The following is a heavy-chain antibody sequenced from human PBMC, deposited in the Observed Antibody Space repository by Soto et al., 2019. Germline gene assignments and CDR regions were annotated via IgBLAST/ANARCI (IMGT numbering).Heavy chain of an antibody. Sequence: QVQLQESGPGLVKPSETLSLNCTVSGGSIRSYYWSWIRQPPGKGLEWIGNIHYSGGAHYNPSLKSRVTILADMSNNEFSVMLTCVTPADTAVYYSARAFVDRVPADVWGKGTTVTVSS. CDR3: ARAFVDRVPADV. V-gene: IGHV4-59*01. CDR2: IHYSGGA. CDR1: GGSIRSYY. J-gene: IGHJ6*04. D-gene: IGHD3-10*01.